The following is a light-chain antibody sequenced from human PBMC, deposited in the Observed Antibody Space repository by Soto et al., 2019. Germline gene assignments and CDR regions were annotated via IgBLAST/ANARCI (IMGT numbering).Light chain of an antibody. CDR2: EVS. Sequence: QSALTQPPSASGSPGQSVTISCTGTSSDVGGYNYVSWYQHHPGKAPKLMIYEVSKRPSGVSDRFSGSKSGNTASLTVSGLQAEDEADYYCSSYAGSNNLGVVFGGGTKLTVL. CDR1: SSDVGGYNY. CDR3: SSYAGSNNLGVV. V-gene: IGLV2-8*01. J-gene: IGLJ2*01.